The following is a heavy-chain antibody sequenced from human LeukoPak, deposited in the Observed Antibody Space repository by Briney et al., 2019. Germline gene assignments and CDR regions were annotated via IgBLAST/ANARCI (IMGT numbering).Heavy chain of an antibody. D-gene: IGHD3-10*01. CDR1: GFSFSSYG. Sequence: GGSLRLSCAASGFSFSSYGTHWVRQAPGKGLEWVAVISNDGSNKYYADSVKGRFTISRDNSKNTLYVQMNSLRPEDTAVYYCARDVGMYYYGSGSDFDYWGQGTLATVSS. CDR3: ARDVGMYYYGSGSDFDY. CDR2: ISNDGSNK. J-gene: IGHJ4*02. V-gene: IGHV3-30*03.